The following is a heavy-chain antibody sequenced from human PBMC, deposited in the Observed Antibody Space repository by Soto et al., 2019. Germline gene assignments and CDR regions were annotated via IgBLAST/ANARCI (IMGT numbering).Heavy chain of an antibody. Sequence: SVKVSCKASGGTFSSYAISWVRQAPGQGLEWMGGIIPIFGTANYAQKFQGRVTITADESTSTAYMELSSLRSEDTAVYYCARGLPRGYSYGHMYYFDYWGQGTLVTVSS. V-gene: IGHV1-69*13. J-gene: IGHJ4*02. D-gene: IGHD5-18*01. CDR2: IIPIFGTA. CDR1: GGTFSSYA. CDR3: ARGLPRGYSYGHMYYFDY.